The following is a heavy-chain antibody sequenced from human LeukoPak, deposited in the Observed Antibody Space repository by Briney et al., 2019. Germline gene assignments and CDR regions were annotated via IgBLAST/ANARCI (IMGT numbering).Heavy chain of an antibody. CDR2: INTNTGNP. V-gene: IGHV7-4-1*02. CDR1: GHTFTNYA. J-gene: IGHJ3*02. CDR3: ARVKRAVTSTGEAFDI. D-gene: IGHD6-19*01. Sequence: ASVKVSCKASGHTFTNYAMNWVRQAPGQGLEWMGWINTNTGNPTYAQGFTGRFVFSLDTSVSTAYLQISSLKAADTALYYCARVKRAVTSTGEAFDIWGLGTMVTVSS.